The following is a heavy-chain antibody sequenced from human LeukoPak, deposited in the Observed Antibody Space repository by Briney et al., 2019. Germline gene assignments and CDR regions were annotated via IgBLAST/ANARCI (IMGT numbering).Heavy chain of an antibody. D-gene: IGHD5-18*01. CDR3: ARSPDGYSYGYLY. J-gene: IGHJ4*02. CDR1: GFTFSSYS. CDR2: ISGSSTTI. Sequence: GGSLRLSCAASGFTFSSYSMNWVRQAPGKGLEWVSYISGSSTTIYYADSVKGRFTISRDNAKNSLYLQMNRLRAEDTAVYYCARSPDGYSYGYLYWGQGTRVTVSS. V-gene: IGHV3-48*04.